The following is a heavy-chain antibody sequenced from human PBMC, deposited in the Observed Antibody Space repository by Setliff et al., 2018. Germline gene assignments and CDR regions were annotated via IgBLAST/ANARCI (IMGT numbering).Heavy chain of an antibody. CDR2: ISPSGST. CDR3: ARSLSSGSYWNSRPFYSDY. D-gene: IGHD3-10*01. V-gene: IGHV4-61*09. CDR1: GASITSGGFY. Sequence: KPSETLSLTCSVSGASITSGGFYWTWIRQPAGKGLEWIGHISPSGSTTYNPSVESRVTISLDTSKNHFSLKLDSVTAADTAVYYCARSLSSGSYWNSRPFYSDYWGQGTLVTVSS. J-gene: IGHJ4*02.